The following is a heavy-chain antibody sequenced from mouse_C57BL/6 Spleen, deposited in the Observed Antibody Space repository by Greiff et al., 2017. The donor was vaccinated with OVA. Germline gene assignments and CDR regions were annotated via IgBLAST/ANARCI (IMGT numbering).Heavy chain of an antibody. CDR2: IDPANGNT. CDR1: GFTIKNTY. Sequence: VQLQQSVAELVRPGASVKLSCTASGFTIKNTYMHWVKQRPEQGLEWIGRIDPANGNTKYAPKFQGKATITADTSSNTAYMQLSSLTSEDAAILYCAPEYDSAGYDYWGQGTTLTVSS. J-gene: IGHJ2*01. V-gene: IGHV14-3*01. D-gene: IGHD3-2*02. CDR3: APEYDSAGYDY.